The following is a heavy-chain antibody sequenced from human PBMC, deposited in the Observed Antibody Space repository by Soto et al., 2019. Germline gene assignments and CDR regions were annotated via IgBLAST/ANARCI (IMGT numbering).Heavy chain of an antibody. CDR1: GFTFSICA. D-gene: IGHD4-17*01. J-gene: IGHJ1*01. CDR3: TPFYGDYGAY. V-gene: IGHV3-30-3*01. CDR2: ISYDGSNK. Sequence: GGSLRLSCAASGFTFSICAMHWVRQAPGKGLEWVALISYDGSNKYYADPVKGRFTISRDDSKNTAYLQMNSLKTEDTALYYCTPFYGDYGAYWGQGTLVTVSS.